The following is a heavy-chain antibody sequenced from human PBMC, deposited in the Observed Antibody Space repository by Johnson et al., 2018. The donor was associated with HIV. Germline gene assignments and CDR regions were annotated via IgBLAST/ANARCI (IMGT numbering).Heavy chain of an antibody. CDR2: ISYDGSNK. Sequence: QVQLVESGGGVVQPGRSLRLSCAASGFTFSSYAMHWVRQAPGKGLEWVAVISYDGSNKYYADSVKGRFTISRDNSKNPLYLQMNSLRAEDTAVYYCARELSGDAFDIWGQGTMVTVSS. J-gene: IGHJ3*02. D-gene: IGHD1-26*01. V-gene: IGHV3-30-3*01. CDR1: GFTFSSYA. CDR3: ARELSGDAFDI.